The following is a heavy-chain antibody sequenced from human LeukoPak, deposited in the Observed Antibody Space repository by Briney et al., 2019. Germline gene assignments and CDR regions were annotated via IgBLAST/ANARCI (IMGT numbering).Heavy chain of an antibody. CDR2: IYTSGST. Sequence: SETLSLTCTVSGGSISSYYWSWIRQPAGKGLEWIGRIYTSGSTNYNPSLKSRVTMSVDTSKNQFSLKLSSVAAADTAVYYCAREGPGRALGYGMDVWGQGTTVTVSS. V-gene: IGHV4-4*07. D-gene: IGHD3-10*01. CDR3: AREGPGRALGYGMDV. CDR1: GGSISSYY. J-gene: IGHJ6*02.